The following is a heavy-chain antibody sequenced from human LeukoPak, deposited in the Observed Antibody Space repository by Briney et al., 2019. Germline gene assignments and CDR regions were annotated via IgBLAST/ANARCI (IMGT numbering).Heavy chain of an antibody. CDR2: VFHSGST. CDR1: GGSIISSNW. D-gene: IGHD4-23*01. V-gene: IGHV4-4*02. J-gene: IGHJ4*02. CDR3: ARGGGTPTTVVTPFDY. Sequence: SETLSLTCAVSGGSIISSNWWSWVRQPPGKGLEWIGEVFHSGSTNYSPSLRSRVTISVDKSRNQFSLKLHSATAADTAVYFCARGGGTPTTVVTPFDYWGQGTLVTVSS.